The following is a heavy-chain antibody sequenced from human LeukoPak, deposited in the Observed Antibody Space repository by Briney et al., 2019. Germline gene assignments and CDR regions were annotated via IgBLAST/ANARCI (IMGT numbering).Heavy chain of an antibody. CDR2: ISYDRSHK. CDR1: GFTFSRYG. D-gene: IGHD1-7*01. Sequence: PGGSLRLSCAASGFTFSRYGMHWVRQAPGKGLEWVALISYDRSHKYYADSVKGRFTISRDNSKNTLYLQMNSLRAEDTAVYYCAKSPDTWSYGFLDYWGQGTLVTVSS. J-gene: IGHJ4*02. V-gene: IGHV3-30*18. CDR3: AKSPDTWSYGFLDY.